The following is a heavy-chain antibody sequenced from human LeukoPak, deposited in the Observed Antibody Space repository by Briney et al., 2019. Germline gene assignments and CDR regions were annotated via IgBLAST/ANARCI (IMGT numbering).Heavy chain of an antibody. J-gene: IGHJ5*02. CDR2: IYYSGST. CDR1: GGSISTYY. Sequence: PSETLSLTCSDSGGSISTYYWTWIRRPPGKGLEWIGYIYYSGSTNYNPSLKSRVTISVDTSKNQFSLKLRSVTAADTAVYYCARGVVPAAIGGWFDPWGQGTLVTVSS. CDR3: ARGVVPAAIGGWFDP. D-gene: IGHD2-2*02. V-gene: IGHV4-59*01.